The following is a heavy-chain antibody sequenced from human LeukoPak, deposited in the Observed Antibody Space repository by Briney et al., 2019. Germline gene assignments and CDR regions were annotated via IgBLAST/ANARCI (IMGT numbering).Heavy chain of an antibody. CDR3: AKDIDSGDYFYYFDY. Sequence: GGSLRLSCAASGFTFSRYGLHWVRQAPGKGLEWVAFIRYDGTNKFYVDSVKGRFTISRDNSKNTLYLQMNSLRTEDTAVYYCAKDIDSGDYFYYFDYWGQGTLVTVSS. D-gene: IGHD4-17*01. J-gene: IGHJ4*02. CDR2: IRYDGTNK. CDR1: GFTFSRYG. V-gene: IGHV3-30*02.